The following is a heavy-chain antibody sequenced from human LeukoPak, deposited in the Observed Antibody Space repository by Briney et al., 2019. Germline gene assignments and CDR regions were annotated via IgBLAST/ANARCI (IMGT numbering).Heavy chain of an antibody. Sequence: SETLSLTCTVSGGSISSYYWSWIRQPAGKGLEWIGRIYTSGSTNYNPSLKSRVTMSVDTSKNQFSLKLSSVTAADTAVYYCASDSSAYYFTYFDYRGQGTLVTVSS. V-gene: IGHV4-4*07. CDR3: ASDSSAYYFTYFDY. CDR2: IYTSGST. D-gene: IGHD3-22*01. CDR1: GGSISSYY. J-gene: IGHJ4*02.